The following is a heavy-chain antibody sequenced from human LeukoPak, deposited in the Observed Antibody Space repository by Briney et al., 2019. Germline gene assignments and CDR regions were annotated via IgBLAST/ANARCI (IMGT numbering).Heavy chain of an antibody. CDR1: GYTFTGYY. V-gene: IGHV1-2*06. D-gene: IGHD3-22*01. CDR3: ARNWWVNYYDSSGYHH. J-gene: IGHJ4*02. CDR2: INPNSGGT. Sequence: ASVKVSCKASGYTFTGYYMHWVRQAPGQGLEWMGRINPNSGGTNYAQKFQGRVTMTRDTSISTAYMELSRLRSDDTAVYYCARNWWVNYYDSSGYHHWGQGTLVTVSS.